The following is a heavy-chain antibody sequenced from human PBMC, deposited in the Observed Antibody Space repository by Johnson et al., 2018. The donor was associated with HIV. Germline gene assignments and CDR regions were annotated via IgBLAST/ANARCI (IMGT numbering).Heavy chain of an antibody. D-gene: IGHD2-2*02. CDR1: GFRFDDYA. V-gene: IGHV3-9*01. Sequence: VQLVESGGGLVQPGRSLRLSCAASGFRFDDYAMHWVRLAPGKGLEWVSGISWNSASIGYADSVKGRFTISRDNAKNSLYLQMNSLRAEDTAVYYCARDDTEADGAFDIWGQGTMVTVSS. J-gene: IGHJ3*02. CDR2: ISWNSASI. CDR3: ARDDTEADGAFDI.